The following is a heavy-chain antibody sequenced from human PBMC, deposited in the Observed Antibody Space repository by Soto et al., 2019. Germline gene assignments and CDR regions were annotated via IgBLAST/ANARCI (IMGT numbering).Heavy chain of an antibody. J-gene: IGHJ4*02. CDR3: TRNAGLESSGYYSN. D-gene: IGHD3-22*01. V-gene: IGHV5-51*01. CDR2: MYPGNSDI. CDR1: GYSFTNYW. Sequence: GESLKISCKGSGYSFTNYWIGWVRQMPGKGLEWMGIMYPGNSDIRYNPSFQGQVTMSADRSISTAYLQWSSLKASDTAIYYCTRNAGLESSGYYSNWGQGTLVTVSS.